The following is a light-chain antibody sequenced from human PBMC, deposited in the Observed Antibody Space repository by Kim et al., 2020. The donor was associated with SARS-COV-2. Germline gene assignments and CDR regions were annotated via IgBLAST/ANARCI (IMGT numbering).Light chain of an antibody. CDR2: SKN. V-gene: IGLV3-19*01. CDR3: SSRDCSGNLVL. CDR1: GLRTCY. Sequence: ALVQKVRITCQGDGLRTCYANWFQQKPGQAPLLVMYSKNVRPSVIPDRFSGSSTRNTASLTITGSQAEDEADYYCSSRDCSGNLVLFGGGTKLTVL. J-gene: IGLJ2*01.